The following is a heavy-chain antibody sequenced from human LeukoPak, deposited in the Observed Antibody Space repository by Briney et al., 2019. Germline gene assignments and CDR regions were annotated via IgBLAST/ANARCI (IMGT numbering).Heavy chain of an antibody. CDR2: IFTTGTT. CDR3: ARGVTLSGGHYMDV. V-gene: IGHV4-4*07. J-gene: IGHJ6*03. D-gene: IGHD3-3*01. Sequence: SETLSLTCNVPSDKISSYYWNWIRQPAGKGLEWVGRIFTTGTTNYSPSLKSRVTISIDRSKNQFYLNLSSVTAADTAVYYCARGVTLSGGHYMDVWGKGTTVTVSS. CDR1: SDKISSYY.